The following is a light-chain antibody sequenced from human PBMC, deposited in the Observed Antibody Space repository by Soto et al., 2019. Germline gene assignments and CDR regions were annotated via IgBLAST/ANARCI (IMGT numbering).Light chain of an antibody. Sequence: EIVLTQSPGTLSLSPGERATLSCRASQSVSSSYLAWYQQKPGQAPRLLIYGASSRATGIPGRFSGSGSGTDFTLTISRLEPEDVAVYYCQKYGSSPYTFGQGTKLEIK. CDR1: QSVSSSY. J-gene: IGKJ2*01. CDR3: QKYGSSPYT. V-gene: IGKV3-20*01. CDR2: GAS.